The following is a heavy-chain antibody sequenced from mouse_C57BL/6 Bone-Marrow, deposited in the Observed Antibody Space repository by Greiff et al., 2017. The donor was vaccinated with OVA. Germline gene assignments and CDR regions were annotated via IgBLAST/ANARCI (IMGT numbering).Heavy chain of an antibody. Sequence: EVQLVESGGGLVQSVRSLRLSCATSGFTFSDFYMEWVRQAPGKGLEWIAASRNKANDYTTEYSASVKGRFIVSRDTSQSILYLQMNALRAEDTAIYYCARDASLRPFAYWGQGTLVTVSA. CDR3: ARDASLRPFAY. CDR1: GFTFSDFY. J-gene: IGHJ3*01. D-gene: IGHD2-4*01. CDR2: SRNKANDYTT. V-gene: IGHV7-1*01.